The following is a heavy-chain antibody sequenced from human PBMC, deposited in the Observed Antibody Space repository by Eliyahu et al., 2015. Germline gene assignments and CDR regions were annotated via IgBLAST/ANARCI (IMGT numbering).Heavy chain of an antibody. D-gene: IGHD3-9*01. CDR2: INHSGST. V-gene: IGHV4-34*01. J-gene: IGHJ4*02. CDR3: ARGRLRYFDS. Sequence: QVQLQQWGAGLLKPSETLSLTCAVYGGSFSGYYWSWIRQPPGKGLEWIGEINHSGSTNYNPSLKSRVTISVDTSKNQFSLKLSSVTAADTAVYYCARGRLRYFDSWGQGTLVTVSS. CDR1: GGSFSGYY.